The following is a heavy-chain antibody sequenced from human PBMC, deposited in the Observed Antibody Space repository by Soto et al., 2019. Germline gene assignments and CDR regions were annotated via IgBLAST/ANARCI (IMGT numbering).Heavy chain of an antibody. CDR2: ISGSGGST. V-gene: IGHV3-23*01. Sequence: PGGSLRLSCAASGFTFSSYAMSWVRQAPGKGLEWVSAISGSGGSTYYADSVKGRFTISRDNSKNTLYLQMNSLRAEDTAVYYCAKDRMSSGSYGYIDYRGQGPLVTVSS. D-gene: IGHD6-19*01. J-gene: IGHJ4*02. CDR1: GFTFSSYA. CDR3: AKDRMSSGSYGYIDY.